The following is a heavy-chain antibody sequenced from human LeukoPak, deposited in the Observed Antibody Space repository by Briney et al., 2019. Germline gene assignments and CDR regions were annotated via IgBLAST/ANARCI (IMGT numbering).Heavy chain of an antibody. D-gene: IGHD3-9*01. J-gene: IGHJ3*02. CDR1: GGTFSSYA. V-gene: IGHV1-69*04. Sequence: SVKVSCKSSGGTFSSYAISRVRQAPGQGLECMGRIIPILGIANYAQKFQGRVTITADKSTSTAYMELSSLRSEDTAVYYCARECVPYYDILTGYHRGANDAFDIWGQGTMVTVSS. CDR2: IIPILGIA. CDR3: ARECVPYYDILTGYHRGANDAFDI.